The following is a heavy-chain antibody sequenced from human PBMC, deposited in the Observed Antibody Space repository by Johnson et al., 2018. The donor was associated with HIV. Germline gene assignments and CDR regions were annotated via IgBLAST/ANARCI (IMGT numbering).Heavy chain of an antibody. V-gene: IGHV3-20*04. D-gene: IGHD1-26*01. CDR3: AREWEWEWEAFDI. J-gene: IGHJ3*02. CDR1: GFTFDDYA. Sequence: EVQLVESGGGVVRPGGSLRLSCAASGFTFDDYAMTWVRQAPGKGLEWVSAINWNGGTTGYTDSVKGRFTISRDNAKNSLYLQMNSLRAEDTALYSCAREWEWEWEAFDIWGQGTMVPVSS. CDR2: INWNGGTT.